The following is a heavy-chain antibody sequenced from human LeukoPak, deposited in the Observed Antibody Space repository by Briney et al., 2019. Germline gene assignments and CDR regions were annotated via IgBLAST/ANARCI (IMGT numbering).Heavy chain of an antibody. CDR1: GFTFSEYY. CDR2: IKKDGSEK. CDR3: AREDDSSGYYIN. D-gene: IGHD3-22*01. J-gene: IGHJ4*02. V-gene: IGHV3-7*01. Sequence: ALRLSCAASGFTFSEYYMSGIGQARGKGVEWVADIKKDGSEKQYVDSVKGRFTLSTHNANNSLYLQMNTLRSDDTAVYYCAREDDSSGYYINWGQGTLVTVSS.